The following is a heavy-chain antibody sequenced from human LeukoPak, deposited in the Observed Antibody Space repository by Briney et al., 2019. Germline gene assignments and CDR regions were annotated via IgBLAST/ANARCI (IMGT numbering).Heavy chain of an antibody. V-gene: IGHV3-23*01. D-gene: IGHD3-22*01. CDR2: ISGSGGST. CDR1: GFTFSSYA. Sequence: GRSLRLSCAASGFTFSSYAMSWVRQAPGKGLEWVSAISGSGGSTYYADSVKGRFTISRDNSKNTLYLQMNSLRAEDTAVYYCAKGYDSSGYYYGDFDYWGQGTLVTVSS. J-gene: IGHJ4*02. CDR3: AKGYDSSGYYYGDFDY.